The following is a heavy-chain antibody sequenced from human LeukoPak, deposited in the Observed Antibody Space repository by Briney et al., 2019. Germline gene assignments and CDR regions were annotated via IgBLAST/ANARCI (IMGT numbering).Heavy chain of an antibody. J-gene: IGHJ3*02. V-gene: IGHV4-39*01. Sequence: SQTLSLTCTVSGGSISSGSYYWSWIRQPPGKGLEWIGSIYYSGSTYYNPSLKSRVTISVDTSKNQFSLKLSSVTAADTAVYYCVSPGYYYDSSGRAVAFDIWGQGTMVTVSS. CDR2: IYYSGST. D-gene: IGHD3-22*01. CDR1: GGSISSGSYY. CDR3: VSPGYYYDSSGRAVAFDI.